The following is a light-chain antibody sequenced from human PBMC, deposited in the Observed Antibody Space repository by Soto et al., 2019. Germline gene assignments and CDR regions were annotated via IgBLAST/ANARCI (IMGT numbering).Light chain of an antibody. Sequence: EIVLTQSPGTLSLSPGERATLSCRASQSVAKNYLAWYQQEPGQAPRLLIYGPASRATGIPDRFSGSGSGTDFTLTISILEPEDFAVYYCHQYADYPQTFGQGTKVEIK. CDR2: GPA. V-gene: IGKV3-20*01. J-gene: IGKJ1*01. CDR1: QSVAKNY. CDR3: HQYADYPQT.